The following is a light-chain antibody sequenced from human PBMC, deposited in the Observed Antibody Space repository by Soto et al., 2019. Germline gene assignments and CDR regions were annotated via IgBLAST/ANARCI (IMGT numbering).Light chain of an antibody. J-gene: IGLJ1*01. V-gene: IGLV1-51*01. CDR2: DNN. CDR3: GTWDSSLSAYV. Sequence: QSVLTQPPSVSPAPGQKVTISCSGSSSNIGSNYVSWYQQLPGTAPKLLIYDNNKRPSGIPDRFSGSKSGTSATLGITGLQTGDEADYYCGTWDSSLSAYVFGTGTKATV. CDR1: SSNIGSNY.